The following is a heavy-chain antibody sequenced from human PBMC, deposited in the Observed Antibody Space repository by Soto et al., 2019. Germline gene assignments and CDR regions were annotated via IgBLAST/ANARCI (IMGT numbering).Heavy chain of an antibody. CDR2: ISAYNGNT. V-gene: IGHV1-18*01. D-gene: IGHD2-21*01. CDR1: A. J-gene: IGHJ4*02. CDR3: ARGPEVIDY. Sequence: ARSWVRQAPGQGLEWMGWISAYNGNTNYAQKLQGRVTMTTDTSTSTAYMELRSLRSDDTAVYYCARGPEVIDYWGQGTLVTVSS.